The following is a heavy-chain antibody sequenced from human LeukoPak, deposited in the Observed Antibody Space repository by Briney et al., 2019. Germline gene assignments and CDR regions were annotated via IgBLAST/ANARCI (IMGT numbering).Heavy chain of an antibody. Sequence: SETLSLTCTVPGDSISTYYWSWIRQPAGKGLEWIGRVYVTGSTNLNPALPSRVTMSVDTSKNQFSLKLTSVTTADTAVYYCARDRQWLVDHWGQGTLVTVSS. CDR3: ARDRQWLVDH. CDR1: GDSISTYY. J-gene: IGHJ5*02. CDR2: VYVTGST. V-gene: IGHV4-4*07. D-gene: IGHD6-19*01.